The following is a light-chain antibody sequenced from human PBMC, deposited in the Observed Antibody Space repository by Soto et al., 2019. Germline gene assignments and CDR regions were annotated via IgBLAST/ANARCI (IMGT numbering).Light chain of an antibody. J-gene: IGLJ1*01. Sequence: QSVLTQPRSVSGSPGQSVTISCTGTPSDVGGYNYVSWYQHHPGKAPKFMMYEVNKRPSGVPDRFSGSKSGNTASLTISGLQADDEADYYCCSYAGSYTYVFGTGTKVTVL. V-gene: IGLV2-11*01. CDR1: PSDVGGYNY. CDR3: CSYAGSYTYV. CDR2: EVN.